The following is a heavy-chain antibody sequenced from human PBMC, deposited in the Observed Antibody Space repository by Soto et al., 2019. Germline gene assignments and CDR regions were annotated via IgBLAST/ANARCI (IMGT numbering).Heavy chain of an antibody. CDR3: ARDLNVLRFLEWPLNYGMDV. Sequence: GGSLRLSCAASGFTFSSYAMHWVRQAPGKGLEWVAVISYDGSNKCYADSVKGRFTISRDNSKNTLYLQMNSLRAEDTAVYYCARDLNVLRFLEWPLNYGMDVWGQGTTVTVSS. V-gene: IGHV3-30-3*01. D-gene: IGHD3-3*01. CDR1: GFTFSSYA. CDR2: ISYDGSNK. J-gene: IGHJ6*02.